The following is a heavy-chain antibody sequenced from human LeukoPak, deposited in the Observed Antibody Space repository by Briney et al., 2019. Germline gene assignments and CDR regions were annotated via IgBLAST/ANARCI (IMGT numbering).Heavy chain of an antibody. CDR1: GFTFSSYA. D-gene: IGHD3-22*01. Sequence: PGGSLRLSCAASGFTFSSYAMNWVRQAPGKGLEWVAGISSGDRTFHAESVKGRFTISRDNSQNTLFLHMSSLRAEDTAVYFCARRPRDTSGYYLGAFHDWGQGTTVTVSS. CDR3: ARRPRDTSGYYLGAFHD. V-gene: IGHV3-23*01. J-gene: IGHJ3*01. CDR2: ISSGDRT.